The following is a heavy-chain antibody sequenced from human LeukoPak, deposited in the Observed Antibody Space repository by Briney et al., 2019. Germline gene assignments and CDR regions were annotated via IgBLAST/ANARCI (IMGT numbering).Heavy chain of an antibody. CDR2: IWYDGSNK. D-gene: IGHD3-3*01. CDR1: GFTFNSYG. J-gene: IGHJ4*02. Sequence: PGRSLRLSCAASGFTFNSYGMHWVRQAPGKGLVWVAVIWYDGSNKYYADSVKGRFTISRDNSKNTLYLQMNSLRAEDTAVYYCARERDDYYFDYWGQGTLVTVSS. CDR3: ARERDDYYFDY. V-gene: IGHV3-33*01.